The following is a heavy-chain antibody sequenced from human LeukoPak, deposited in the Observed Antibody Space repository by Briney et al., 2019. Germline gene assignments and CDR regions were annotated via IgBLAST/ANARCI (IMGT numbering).Heavy chain of an antibody. V-gene: IGHV3-30*02. CDR1: GFTFSSYG. CDR2: IHYDGSDK. D-gene: IGHD3-16*01. CDR3: TMGEV. Sequence: PGGSLRLSCAASGFTFSSYGMHWVRQAPGKGLEWLAFIHYDGSDKFYADSVRGRFAISRDNSKNTLYLEMNSLRAADTAVYYCTMGEVWGQGTLVTVSS. J-gene: IGHJ4*02.